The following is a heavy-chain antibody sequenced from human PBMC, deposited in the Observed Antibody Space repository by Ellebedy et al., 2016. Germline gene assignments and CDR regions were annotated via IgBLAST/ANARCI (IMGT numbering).Heavy chain of an antibody. J-gene: IGHJ4*02. CDR2: IYPGDSDT. Sequence: GESLKISXKGSGYSFTSYWIGWVRQMPGKGLEWMGIIYPGDSDTGYSPSFQGQVTISADKSISTAYLQWSSLKASDTAIYYCARLTIFGVVIFEYWGQGTLVTVSS. D-gene: IGHD3-3*01. CDR3: ARLTIFGVVIFEY. CDR1: GYSFTSYW. V-gene: IGHV5-51*01.